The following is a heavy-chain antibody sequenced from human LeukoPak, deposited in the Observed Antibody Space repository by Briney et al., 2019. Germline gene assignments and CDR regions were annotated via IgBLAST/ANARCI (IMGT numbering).Heavy chain of an antibody. D-gene: IGHD3-22*01. CDR3: AKVMGYDSSGYINY. CDR2: ISSSSSYT. Sequence: PGGSLRLSCAASGFTFSDYYMSWIRQAPGKGLEWASYISSSSSYTNYADSVKGRFTISRDNSKNTLYLQMNSLRAEDTAVYYCAKVMGYDSSGYINYWGQGTLVTVSS. J-gene: IGHJ4*02. V-gene: IGHV3-11*05. CDR1: GFTFSDYY.